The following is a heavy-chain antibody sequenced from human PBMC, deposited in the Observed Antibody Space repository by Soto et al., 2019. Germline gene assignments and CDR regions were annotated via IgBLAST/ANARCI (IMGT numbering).Heavy chain of an antibody. CDR3: ARPGPCSSTSCPDAFDI. CDR2: IYPGDSDT. CDR1: GYSFTSYW. J-gene: IGHJ3*02. D-gene: IGHD2-2*01. Sequence: RGESLKISCKGSGYSFTSYWIGWVRQMPGKGLEWMGIIYPGDSDTRYSPSFQGQVTISADKSISTAYLQWSSLKASDTAMYYCARPGPCSSTSCPDAFDISGQGTMVTVSS. V-gene: IGHV5-51*01.